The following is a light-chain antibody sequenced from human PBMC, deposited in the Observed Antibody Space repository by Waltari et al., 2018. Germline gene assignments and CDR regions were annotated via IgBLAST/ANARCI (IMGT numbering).Light chain of an antibody. Sequence: QAPLPQPASASGSPGPSTITCCTATSSVAGCYHYVSWFQHHAGRAPKLIIYDVSKRPAGVSNLFSGSKAGNAASLTISGLQAEDEADYYCSSYTSISTLVFGGGTKVTVL. CDR3: SSYTSISTLV. V-gene: IGLV2-14*03. CDR2: DVS. J-gene: IGLJ3*02. CDR1: SSVAGCYHY.